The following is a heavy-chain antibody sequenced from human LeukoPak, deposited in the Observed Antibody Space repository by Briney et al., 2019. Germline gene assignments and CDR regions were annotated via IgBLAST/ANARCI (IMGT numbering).Heavy chain of an antibody. CDR2: INAANGNT. D-gene: IGHD2-15*01. V-gene: IGHV1-3*01. J-gene: IGHJ1*01. CDR3: ARDSSDIRSLIAH. CDR1: GFTFTTYT. Sequence: ASVKVSCKTSGFTFTTYTMHWVRQAPGQRLEWMGWINAANGNTQYSQKFQGRVTITADESASTAYMELSSLRSEDTAVYYCARDSSDIRSLIAHWGQGTLVTVSS.